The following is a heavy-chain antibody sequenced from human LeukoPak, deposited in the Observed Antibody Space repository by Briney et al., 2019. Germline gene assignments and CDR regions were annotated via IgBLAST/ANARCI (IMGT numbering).Heavy chain of an antibody. Sequence: SETLSLTCAVSGGSFSSYYWTWIRQPPGKGLEWIGEINHNGRTNYNPSLKSRVIMSVDTSKNQFSLKLSSVTAADTAVYYCARPLGYCSDSRCPQSWFDPWGQGTLVTVSS. CDR2: INHNGRT. CDR1: GGSFSSYY. J-gene: IGHJ5*02. D-gene: IGHD2-15*01. V-gene: IGHV4-34*01. CDR3: ARPLGYCSDSRCPQSWFDP.